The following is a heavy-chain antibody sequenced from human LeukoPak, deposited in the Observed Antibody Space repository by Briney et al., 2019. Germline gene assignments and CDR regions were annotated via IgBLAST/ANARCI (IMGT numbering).Heavy chain of an antibody. CDR2: IRSKANSYAT. Sequence: GGSLRLSCAASGFTFSGSAMHWVRQASGKGLEWVGRIRSKANSYATTFAASVKGRFTISRDDSKNTAYLQMNSLRAEDTAVYYCAKDRPHPSAEPTNFDSWGQGTLVTVSS. CDR3: AKDRPHPSAEPTNFDS. D-gene: IGHD1-14*01. J-gene: IGHJ4*02. CDR1: GFTFSGSA. V-gene: IGHV3-73*01.